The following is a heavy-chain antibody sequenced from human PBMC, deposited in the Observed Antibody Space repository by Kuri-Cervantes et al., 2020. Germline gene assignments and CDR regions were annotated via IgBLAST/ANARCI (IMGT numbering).Heavy chain of an antibody. CDR1: GFTFSSYS. D-gene: IGHD4-17*01. J-gene: IGHJ4*02. Sequence: GGSLRLSCAASGFTFSSYSMNWVRQAPGKGLEWVSYISSGSTIYYADSVKGRFTISRDNAKNSLYLQMNSLRAEDTAVYYCARETVPNLGYFDYWGQGTLVTVSS. V-gene: IGHV3-48*04. CDR3: ARETVPNLGYFDY. CDR2: ISSGSTI.